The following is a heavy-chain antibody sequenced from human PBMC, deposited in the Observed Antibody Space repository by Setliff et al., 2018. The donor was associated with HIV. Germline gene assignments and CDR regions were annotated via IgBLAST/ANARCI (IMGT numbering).Heavy chain of an antibody. CDR1: GFTLSTFW. D-gene: IGHD5-12*01. V-gene: IGHV3-7*05. Sequence: VASVKVSCAASGFTLSTFWMTWVRQAPGKGLEWVANIKQDGSEKDYVDSVKGRFTISRDNGNSSLFLQMNSLRAEDTAVYYCAKSQWLRFDILDVWGQGTMVTVS. CDR2: IKQDGSEK. CDR3: AKSQWLRFDILDV. J-gene: IGHJ3*01.